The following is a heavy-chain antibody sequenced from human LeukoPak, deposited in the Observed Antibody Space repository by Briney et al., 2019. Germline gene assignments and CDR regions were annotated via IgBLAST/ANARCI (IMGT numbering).Heavy chain of an antibody. CDR1: GFTFSSYG. CDR2: ISASGAST. Sequence: HPGGSLRLSCAASGFTFSSYGMSWVRQAPGKGLEWVSAISASGASTDYADSVKGRFTISRDNSKNTLYLRMNSLRAEGTGVYYCAKVLGGDYYYGMHVWGQGTTVTVSS. D-gene: IGHD3-16*01. CDR3: AKVLGGDYYYGMHV. J-gene: IGHJ6*02. V-gene: IGHV3-23*01.